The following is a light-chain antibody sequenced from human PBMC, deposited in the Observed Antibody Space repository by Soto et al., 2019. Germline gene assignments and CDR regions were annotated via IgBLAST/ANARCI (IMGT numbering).Light chain of an antibody. J-gene: IGKJ3*01. Sequence: DIQMTQSPSSLSASVGDRVTITCRASQSISSYLNWYQQKPGKAPRLPIYAASSLQSGVPSRFTGSGSGTDFTLTITSLQPEDFATYYCQQSYSTPITFGPGTKVDIQ. CDR3: QQSYSTPIT. V-gene: IGKV1-39*01. CDR2: AAS. CDR1: QSISSY.